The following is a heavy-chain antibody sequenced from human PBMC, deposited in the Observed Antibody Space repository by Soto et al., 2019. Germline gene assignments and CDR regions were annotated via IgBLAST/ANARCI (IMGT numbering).Heavy chain of an antibody. V-gene: IGHV3-48*01. CDR2: ISSSSSTI. J-gene: IGHJ4*02. D-gene: IGHD4-17*01. CDR1: GFTFSSYS. Sequence: GGSLRLSCAASGFTFSSYSMNWVRQAPGKGLEWVSYISSSSSTIHYADSVKGRFTISRDNAKNSLYLQMNSLRAEDTAVYYCARFPHGDYFDYWGQGTLVTVSS. CDR3: ARFPHGDYFDY.